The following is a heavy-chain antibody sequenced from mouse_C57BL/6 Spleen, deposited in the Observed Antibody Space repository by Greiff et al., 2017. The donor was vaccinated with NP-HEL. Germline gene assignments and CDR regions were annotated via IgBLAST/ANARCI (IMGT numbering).Heavy chain of an antibody. CDR3: TAPFYYDYVWFAY. J-gene: IGHJ3*01. V-gene: IGHV14-1*01. Sequence: EVQLQQSGAELVRPGASVKLSCTASGFNIKDYYMHWVKQRPEQGLEWIGRIDPEDGDTEYAPKFQGKATMTADTSSNTAYLQLSSLTSEDTAVYYCTAPFYYDYVWFAYWGQGTLVTVSA. CDR1: GFNIKDYY. CDR2: IDPEDGDT. D-gene: IGHD2-4*01.